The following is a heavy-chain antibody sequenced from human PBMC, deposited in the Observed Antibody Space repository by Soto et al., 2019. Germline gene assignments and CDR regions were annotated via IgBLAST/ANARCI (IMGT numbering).Heavy chain of an antibody. CDR1: GGTFSNYA. J-gene: IGHJ3*02. CDR3: ARELPPAPGSFREDALDI. V-gene: IGHV1-69*15. D-gene: IGHD6-13*01. Sequence: QVQLVQSGAELKKRGSSVKVSCQASGGTFSNYAISWVRQAPGQGLEWMGKIIPIFGTTNYAQNFRGRVTITADEYTTTAYMELSSLRSDDTALYYCARELPPAPGSFREDALDIWGQGTMITVSS. CDR2: IIPIFGTT.